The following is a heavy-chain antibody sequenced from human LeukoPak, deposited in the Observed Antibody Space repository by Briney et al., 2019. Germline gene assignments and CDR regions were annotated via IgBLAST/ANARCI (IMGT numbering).Heavy chain of an antibody. J-gene: IGHJ6*02. CDR3: AKDTGYYAMDV. V-gene: IGHV3-9*01. Sequence: GGSLRLSCAASGFSFDDFVMHWVRQAPGKGLEWVLAISWNSGSIDYEDSVKGRFIISRDNAKNSLYLQMNSLRPEDTALYYCAKDTGYYAMDVWGLGTTVTVSS. CDR2: ISWNSGSI. CDR1: GFSFDDFV.